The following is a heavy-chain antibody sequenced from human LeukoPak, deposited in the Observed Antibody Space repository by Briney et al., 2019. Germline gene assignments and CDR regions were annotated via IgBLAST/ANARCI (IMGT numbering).Heavy chain of an antibody. J-gene: IGHJ4*02. D-gene: IGHD3-16*01. Sequence: QAGGSLRLSCAASRFTFSYYWMTWVRQAPAKGVKWVANIKQDASDKHYADSVKGRFTISRDNAKNSLYLQMNSLRVEDTAVYYCLGGVAADYWGRGTLVTVSS. CDR1: RFTFSYYW. CDR2: IKQDASDK. V-gene: IGHV3-7*01. CDR3: LGGVAADY.